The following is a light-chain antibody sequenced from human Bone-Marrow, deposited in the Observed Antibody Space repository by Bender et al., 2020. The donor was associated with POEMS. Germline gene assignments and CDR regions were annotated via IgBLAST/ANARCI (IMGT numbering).Light chain of an antibody. V-gene: IGLV1-44*01. CDR1: SSNIGGNA. Sequence: QSVLTQPPSASGTPGQRVTISCSGSSSNIGGNAVNWWQQLPGTAPKPPIYGNDQRPAGVAGRFSGSKSGSSASLAISGLQSEDEADYFCSAWDDSLNGWVFGGGTELTVL. CDR2: GND. J-gene: IGLJ3*02. CDR3: SAWDDSLNGWV.